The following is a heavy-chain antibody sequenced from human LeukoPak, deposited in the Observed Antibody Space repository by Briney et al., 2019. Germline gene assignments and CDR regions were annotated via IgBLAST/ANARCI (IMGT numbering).Heavy chain of an antibody. Sequence: TGGSLRLSCAASGFTFSSYSMNWVRQTPGKGLEWVSSISSSSSYIFYADSVKGRFTMSRDNAKKSLFLQMNSLRAEDTAVYYCARGGPGRSLTIVPERTKYYMDVWGKGATVTVSS. CDR1: GFTFSSYS. D-gene: IGHD1-26*01. J-gene: IGHJ6*03. CDR2: ISSSSSYI. CDR3: ARGGPGRSLTIVPERTKYYMDV. V-gene: IGHV3-21*01.